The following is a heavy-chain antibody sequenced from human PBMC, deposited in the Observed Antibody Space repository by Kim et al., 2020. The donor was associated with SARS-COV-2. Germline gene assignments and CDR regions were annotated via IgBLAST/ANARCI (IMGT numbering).Heavy chain of an antibody. J-gene: IGHJ6*02. CDR1: GGSISSYY. V-gene: IGHV4-4*07. D-gene: IGHD6-13*01. Sequence: SETLSLTCTVSGGSISSYYWSWIRQPAGKGLEWIGRIYTSGSTNYNPSLKSRVTMSVDTSKNQFSLKLSSVTAADTAVYYCARDSGFIAAAGSLTQHYYYYCGMDVWGQGTTVTVSS. CDR2: IYTSGST. CDR3: ARDSGFIAAAGSLTQHYYYYCGMDV.